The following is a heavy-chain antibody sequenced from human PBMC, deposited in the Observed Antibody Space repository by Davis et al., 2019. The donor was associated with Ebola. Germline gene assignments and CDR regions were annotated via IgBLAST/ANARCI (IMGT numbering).Heavy chain of an antibody. Sequence: PSETLSLTCTVSGYSISSGYYWGWIRQPPGKGLEWIGSIYHGGSTYYNPSLKSRVTISADRSKNQFSLKLNSVTAADTAMYYCFGRGLLIAARWGQGTLVTVSS. J-gene: IGHJ4*02. D-gene: IGHD6-6*01. CDR3: FGRGLLIAAR. V-gene: IGHV4-38-2*02. CDR1: GYSISSGYY. CDR2: IYHGGST.